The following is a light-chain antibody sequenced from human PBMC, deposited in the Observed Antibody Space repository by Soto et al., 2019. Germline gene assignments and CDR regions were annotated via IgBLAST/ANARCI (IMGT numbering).Light chain of an antibody. V-gene: IGLV2-14*01. J-gene: IGLJ2*01. CDR3: SSYPSSSTVI. Sequence: QSVLTQPASVSGSPGQSITISCTGTSSDVGGYDYVSWYQQHPGKAPKLMIYDVTNRPSGVSNRYSGSKSGNTASLPISGLQAEGEADYYCSSYPSSSTVIFGGGTQLTVL. CDR2: DVT. CDR1: SSDVGGYDY.